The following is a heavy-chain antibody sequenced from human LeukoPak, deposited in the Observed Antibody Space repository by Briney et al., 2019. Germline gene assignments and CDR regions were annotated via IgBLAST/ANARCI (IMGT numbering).Heavy chain of an antibody. CDR1: GYTFTSYG. D-gene: IGHD6-19*01. J-gene: IGHJ6*03. V-gene: IGHV1-18*01. CDR3: AGGFDGVVAGTRYYYYYMDV. CDR2: ISAYNGNT. Sequence: ASVKVSCKASGYTFTSYGISWVRQAPGQGLEWMGWISAYNGNTNYAQKLQGRVTMTTDTSTSTAYMELRSLRSDDTAVYYCAGGFDGVVAGTRYYYYYMDVWGKGTTVTVSS.